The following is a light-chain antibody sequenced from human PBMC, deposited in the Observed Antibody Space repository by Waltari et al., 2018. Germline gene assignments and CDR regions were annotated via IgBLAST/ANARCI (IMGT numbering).Light chain of an antibody. J-gene: IGLJ1*01. CDR1: STDLASYNL. Sequence: QSALSQPASVSGSPGQSLTITCPAASTDLASYNLVAWYQHHPNRAPKLIIYEATKRPSGISHRFSGAKSGATASLRISGLQADDEADYYCCSYTGSSTSYGCGGGTKVTVL. V-gene: IGLV2-23*01. CDR3: CSYTGSSTSYG. CDR2: EAT.